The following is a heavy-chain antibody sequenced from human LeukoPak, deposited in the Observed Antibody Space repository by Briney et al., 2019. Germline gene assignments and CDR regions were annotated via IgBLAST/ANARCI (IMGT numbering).Heavy chain of an antibody. Sequence: SETLSLTCTVSGGSIRSGGYYWSWIRQHPGKGLEWIGYIYYSGSTYYNPSLKSRVTISVDTSKNQFSLKLSSVTAADTAVYYCARVGGGAAAGVFDYWGQGTLVTVSS. CDR2: IYYSGST. J-gene: IGHJ4*02. CDR3: ARVGGGAAAGVFDY. V-gene: IGHV4-31*03. CDR1: GGSIRSGGYY. D-gene: IGHD6-13*01.